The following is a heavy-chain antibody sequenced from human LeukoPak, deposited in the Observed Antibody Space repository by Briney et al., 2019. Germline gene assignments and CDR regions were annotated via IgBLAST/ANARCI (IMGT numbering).Heavy chain of an antibody. CDR1: GFTFSSYA. CDR2: ISGSGGST. J-gene: IGHJ5*02. D-gene: IGHD2-21*01. CDR3: ASLINIVVVIAILLAWFDP. V-gene: IGHV3-23*01. Sequence: GGSLRLSCAASGFTFSSYAMSCVRQAPGKGLEWLSAISGSGGSTYYADSVKGRFTISRDNSKNTLYLQMNSLRAEDTAVYYCASLINIVVVIAILLAWFDPWGQGTLVTVSS.